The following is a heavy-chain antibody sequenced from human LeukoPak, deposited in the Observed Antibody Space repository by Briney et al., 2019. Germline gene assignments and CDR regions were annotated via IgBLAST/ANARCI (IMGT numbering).Heavy chain of an antibody. J-gene: IGHJ6*02. CDR2: IIPIFGTA. CDR3: ARTLGELLPYYYGMDV. CDR1: GGTFSSYA. D-gene: IGHD3-10*01. Sequence: SVKVSCKASGGTFSSYAISWVRQAPGQGLEWMGGIIPIFGTANYAQKFQGRVTITADESTSTAYMELSSLRSEDTAVYYCARTLGELLPYYYGMDVWGQGTTVTVSS. V-gene: IGHV1-69*13.